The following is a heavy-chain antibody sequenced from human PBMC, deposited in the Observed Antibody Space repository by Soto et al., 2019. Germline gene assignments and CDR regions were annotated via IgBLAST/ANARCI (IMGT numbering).Heavy chain of an antibody. D-gene: IGHD2-2*01. CDR3: ARVPDY. CDR2: XSHXXRT. J-gene: IGHJ4*02. V-gene: IGHV4-59*12. Sequence: XXTLSLTCTVSGGSISRYYWSWIRQPPGXXXXXIXXXSHXXRTXXXXXXXSXXTTXXXRSKNPFSLKLSSVTAADTAVYYCARVPDYWGQGTLVTVSS. CDR1: GGSISRYY.